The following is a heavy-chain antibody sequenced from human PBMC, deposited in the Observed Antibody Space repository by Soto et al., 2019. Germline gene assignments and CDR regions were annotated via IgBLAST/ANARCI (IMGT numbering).Heavy chain of an antibody. D-gene: IGHD1-26*01. J-gene: IGHJ3*02. CDR2: IIPILGRP. Sequence: QVQLVQSGAEVKKPGSSVKVSCQASGGTFSSFVIAWVRQAPRQGLEWMGGIIPILGRPNYAQRFQGRVTMTADEYTSTAYMELSSLRSEDTAVYYCATAGARDAFDIWGQGTMVTVSS. CDR1: GGTFSSFV. CDR3: ATAGARDAFDI. V-gene: IGHV1-69*11.